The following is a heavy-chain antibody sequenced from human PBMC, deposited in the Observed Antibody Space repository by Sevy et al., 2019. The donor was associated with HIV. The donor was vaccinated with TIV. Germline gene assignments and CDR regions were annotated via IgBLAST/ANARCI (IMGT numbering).Heavy chain of an antibody. CDR3: ASLSSGYYYYYFDY. Sequence: ASVKVSCKASGGTFSSYAISWVRQAPGQGLEWMGGIIPIFGTANYAQKFQGRVTITADESTSTAYMERSSLRSEDTAVYYCASLSSGYYYYYFDYWGQGTLVTVSS. CDR2: IIPIFGTA. V-gene: IGHV1-69*13. D-gene: IGHD3-22*01. CDR1: GGTFSSYA. J-gene: IGHJ4*02.